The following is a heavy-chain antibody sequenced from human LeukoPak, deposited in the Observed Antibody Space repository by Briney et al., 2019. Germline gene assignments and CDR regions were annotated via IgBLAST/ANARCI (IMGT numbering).Heavy chain of an antibody. CDR1: GFTFSSYG. J-gene: IGHJ6*03. Sequence: GGSLRLSCAASGFTFSSYGMSWVRQAPGKGLEWVSAISGSGGSTYYADSVKGRFTISRDNSKNTLYLQMNSLRAEDTAVYYCAKEDCSGGSCYRDYYYYMDVWGKGTTVTISS. CDR3: AKEDCSGGSCYRDYYYYMDV. V-gene: IGHV3-23*01. CDR2: ISGSGGST. D-gene: IGHD2-15*01.